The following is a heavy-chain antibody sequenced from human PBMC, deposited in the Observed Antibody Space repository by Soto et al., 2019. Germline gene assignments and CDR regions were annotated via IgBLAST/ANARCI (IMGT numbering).Heavy chain of an antibody. CDR2: INPNSGGT. J-gene: IGHJ4*02. V-gene: IGHV1-2*02. CDR1: GYTFTGYY. CDR3: ARDSNWNYPPDY. D-gene: IGHD1-7*01. Sequence: ASVKVSCKASGYTFTGYYMHWVRQAPGQGLEWMGWINPNSGGTNYAQKFQGRVTMTRDTSISTAYMELSRLRSDDTAVYYCARDSNWNYPPDYWGQGTLVTVSS.